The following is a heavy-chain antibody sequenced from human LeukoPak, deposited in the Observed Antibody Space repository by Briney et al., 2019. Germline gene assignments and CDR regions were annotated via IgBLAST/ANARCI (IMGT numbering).Heavy chain of an antibody. CDR3: ARDPWDYGDSRSIDY. CDR1: GFTFSSYS. Sequence: PGGSLRLSCAASGFTFSSYSMNWVRQAPGKGLEWASSISGSSGYIHYADSVKGRFTISRDNAKNSLYLQMNSLRAEDTAVYYCARDPWDYGDSRSIDYWGQGTLVTVSS. CDR2: ISGSSGYI. D-gene: IGHD4-17*01. J-gene: IGHJ4*02. V-gene: IGHV3-21*01.